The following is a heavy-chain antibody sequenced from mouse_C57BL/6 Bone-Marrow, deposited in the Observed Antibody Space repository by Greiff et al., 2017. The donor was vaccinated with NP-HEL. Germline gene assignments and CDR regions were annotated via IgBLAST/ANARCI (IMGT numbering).Heavy chain of an antibody. J-gene: IGHJ3*01. CDR3: ARRSNYEVFAY. CDR2: ISNGGGST. Sequence: EVQLQQSGGGLVQPGGSLKLSCAASGFTFSDYYMYWVRQTPGKRLEWVAYISNGGGSTYYPDTVKGRFTISRDNAKNTLYLQMSRLKSEDTAMYYCARRSNYEVFAYWGQGTLVTVSA. CDR1: GFTFSDYY. V-gene: IGHV5-12*01. D-gene: IGHD2-5*01.